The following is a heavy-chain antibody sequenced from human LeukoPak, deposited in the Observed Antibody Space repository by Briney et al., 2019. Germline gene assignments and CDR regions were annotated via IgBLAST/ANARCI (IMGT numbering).Heavy chain of an antibody. J-gene: IGHJ4*02. D-gene: IGHD6-13*01. CDR2: FHYSGST. V-gene: IGHV4-59*13. CDR3: ARGGGGSWYGTVDY. Sequence: SVTLSLTCTVAGGSMGSYYWKCLRQPRGKALEGLVYFHYSGSTNYNPALKSRVTISVDTSKNQFSLKLSSVTAADTAMYYCARGGGGSWYGTVDYWGQGTLVTVSS. CDR1: GGSMGSYY.